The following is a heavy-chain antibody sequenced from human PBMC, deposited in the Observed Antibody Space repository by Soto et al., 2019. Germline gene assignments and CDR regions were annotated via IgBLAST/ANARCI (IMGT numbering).Heavy chain of an antibody. D-gene: IGHD3-3*01. CDR3: ARGKNFGENYYYYYMDV. J-gene: IGHJ6*03. CDR2: INPNSGGT. CDR1: GYTFTGYY. Sequence: GASVKVSCKASGYTFTGYYMHWVRQAPGQGLEWMGWINPNSGGTNYAQKFQGWVTMTRDTSISTAYMELSRLRSDDTAVYYCARGKNFGENYYYYYMDVWGKGTTVTVSS. V-gene: IGHV1-2*04.